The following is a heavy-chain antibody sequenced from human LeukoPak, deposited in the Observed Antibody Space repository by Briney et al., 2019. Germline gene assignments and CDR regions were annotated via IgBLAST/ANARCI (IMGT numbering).Heavy chain of an antibody. CDR3: AREGYCSSTSCTPLGP. J-gene: IGHJ5*02. CDR1: GGSISSSSYY. CDR2: IYYSGST. Sequence: SETLSLTCTVSGGSISSSSYYWGWIRQPLGKGLEWIGSIYYSGSTYYNPSLKSRVTISVDTSKNQFSLKLSSVTAADTAVYYCAREGYCSSTSCTPLGPWGQGTLVTVSS. V-gene: IGHV4-39*02. D-gene: IGHD2-2*01.